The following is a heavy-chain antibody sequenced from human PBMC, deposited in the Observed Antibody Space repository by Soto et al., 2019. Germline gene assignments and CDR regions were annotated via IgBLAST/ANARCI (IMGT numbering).Heavy chain of an antibody. V-gene: IGHV4-34*01. D-gene: IGHD6-6*01. Sequence: SETLSLTCAVYGGSFSGYYWSWIRQPPGKGLEWIGEINHSGSTNYNPSLKSRVTISVDTSKNQFSLKLSSVTAADTAVYYCARGLKYSSSRYYYYYGMDVWGQGNTVT. CDR2: INHSGST. CDR3: ARGLKYSSSRYYYYYGMDV. J-gene: IGHJ6*02. CDR1: GGSFSGYY.